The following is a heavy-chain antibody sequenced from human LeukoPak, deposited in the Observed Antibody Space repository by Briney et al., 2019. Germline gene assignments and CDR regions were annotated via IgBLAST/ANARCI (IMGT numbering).Heavy chain of an antibody. CDR1: GGSFSGYY. Sequence: SETLSLTCAVYGGSFSGYYWSWIRQPLGKGLEWIGEINHSENTDYNPSLKSRVTISVDTSKNQFSLKLSSVTAADTAVYYCARGQWLALYYYYYMDVWGKGTTVTVSS. CDR2: INHSENT. CDR3: ARGQWLALYYYYYMDV. J-gene: IGHJ6*03. D-gene: IGHD6-19*01. V-gene: IGHV4-34*01.